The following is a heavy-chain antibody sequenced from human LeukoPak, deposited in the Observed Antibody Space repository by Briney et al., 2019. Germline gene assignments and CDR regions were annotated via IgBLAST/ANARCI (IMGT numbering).Heavy chain of an antibody. CDR1: GGSFSGYY. Sequence: KPSETLSLTCAVYGGSFSGYYWSWIRQPPGKGLEWIGEINHSGSTNYNPSLKSRVTISVDTSKNQFSLKLSSVTAADTAVYYCARREGGYCSGGSCYNFGYWGQGTLVTVSS. CDR2: INHSGST. CDR3: ARREGGYCSGGSCYNFGY. J-gene: IGHJ4*02. D-gene: IGHD2-15*01. V-gene: IGHV4-34*01.